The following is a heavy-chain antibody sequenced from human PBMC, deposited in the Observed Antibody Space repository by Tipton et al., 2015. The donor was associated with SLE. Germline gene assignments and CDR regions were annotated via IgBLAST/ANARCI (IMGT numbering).Heavy chain of an antibody. CDR1: GYSISSGYY. CDR3: ARDSRFLEWFHAFDI. D-gene: IGHD3-3*01. J-gene: IGHJ3*02. Sequence: TLSLTCAVSGYSISSGYYWGWIRQPPGKGLEWIGSIYHSGSTYYNPSLKSRVTISVDTSKNQFSLKLSSVTAADTAVYYCARDSRFLEWFHAFDIWGQGTMVTVSS. V-gene: IGHV4-38-2*02. CDR2: IYHSGST.